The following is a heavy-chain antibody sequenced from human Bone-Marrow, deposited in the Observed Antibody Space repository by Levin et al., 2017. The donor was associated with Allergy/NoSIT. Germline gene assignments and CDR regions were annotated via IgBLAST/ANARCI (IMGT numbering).Heavy chain of an antibody. Sequence: ASVKVSCKASGGSLTSHGITWVRQAPGQGLEWMGGIIPVFATADTAQKFQGRVTVTADESTSTVYMELSSLRSEDTAVYYCARGMGFKTGQSSYYYGMDVWGHGTPVTVSS. J-gene: IGHJ6*02. CDR2: IIPVFATA. CDR3: ARGMGFKTGQSSYYYGMDV. D-gene: IGHD2-8*01. CDR1: GGSLTSHG. V-gene: IGHV1-69*13.